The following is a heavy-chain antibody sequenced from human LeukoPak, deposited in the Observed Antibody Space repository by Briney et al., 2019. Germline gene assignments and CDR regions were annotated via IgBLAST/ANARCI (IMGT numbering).Heavy chain of an antibody. J-gene: IGHJ5*02. D-gene: IGHD3-22*01. CDR1: GFTFSSYW. CDR3: SRDSGYSDSSGYSLS. Sequence: PGGSLRLSCAGSGFTFSSYWMSWVRRAPGKGLEWVANINQYGSEKYYVDSVKGRFTISRDNAKNSLYLQMNSLRAEDTAVYFCSRDSGYSDSSGYSLSWGQGTLVTVSS. V-gene: IGHV3-7*04. CDR2: INQYGSEK.